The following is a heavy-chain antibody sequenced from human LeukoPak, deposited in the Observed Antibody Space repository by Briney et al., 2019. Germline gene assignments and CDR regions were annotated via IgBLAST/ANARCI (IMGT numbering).Heavy chain of an antibody. CDR2: MNPNSGNT. V-gene: IGHV1-8*01. Sequence: ASVKVSCKASGYTFTSYDINWVRQATGQGLEWMGWMNPNSGNTGYAQKFQGRVTMTRDTSTSTVYMELSSLRSEDTAVYYCARERDGYKNWGQGTLVTVSS. CDR3: ARERDGYKN. J-gene: IGHJ4*02. CDR1: GYTFTSYD. D-gene: IGHD5-12*01.